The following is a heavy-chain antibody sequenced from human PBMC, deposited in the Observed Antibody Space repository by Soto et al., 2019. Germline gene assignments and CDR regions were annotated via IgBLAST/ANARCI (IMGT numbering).Heavy chain of an antibody. D-gene: IGHD1-1*01. Sequence: SETLSLTCAVSGASVRSYHWSWIRQAAGKGLEWIGRVQMSGTTNYNPSLKTLVTMSLDTSKNEVSLRMTSVTAADTAVYFCAKDRSTMRWFDPWGQGSLVTVSS. J-gene: IGHJ5*02. CDR2: VQMSGTT. V-gene: IGHV4-4*07. CDR3: AKDRSTMRWFDP. CDR1: GASVRSYH.